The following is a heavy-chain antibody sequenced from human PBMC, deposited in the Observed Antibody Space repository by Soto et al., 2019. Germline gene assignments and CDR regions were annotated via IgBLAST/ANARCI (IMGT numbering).Heavy chain of an antibody. J-gene: IGHJ2*01. CDR1: GGSISNTNYY. V-gene: IGHV4-39*01. CDR2: IYYRGNT. Sequence: QLQLQESGPGLVKPSETLSLTCTVSGGSISNTNYYWGWIRQPPGKDLEWIGSIYYRGNTYYNPYVKSRVTMSVDAANDQFSLELSSVTAADTAVYYCASLRCSGNCCSYWYFDLWGRDTLVTVSS. CDR3: ASLRCSGNCCSYWYFDL. D-gene: IGHD2-15*01.